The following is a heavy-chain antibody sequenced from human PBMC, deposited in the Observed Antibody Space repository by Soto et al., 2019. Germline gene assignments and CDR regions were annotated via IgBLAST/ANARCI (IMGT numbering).Heavy chain of an antibody. D-gene: IGHD6-6*01. CDR1: GGSISSYY. J-gene: IGHJ5*02. V-gene: IGHV4-59*01. Sequence: SETLSLTCTVSGGSISSYYWSWIRQPPGKGLEWIGYIYYSGSTNYNPSLKSRVTISVDTSKNQFSLKLSSVTAADTAVYYCARVPRRKYSSSSSWFDPWGQGTLVTVSS. CDR3: ARVPRRKYSSSSSWFDP. CDR2: IYYSGST.